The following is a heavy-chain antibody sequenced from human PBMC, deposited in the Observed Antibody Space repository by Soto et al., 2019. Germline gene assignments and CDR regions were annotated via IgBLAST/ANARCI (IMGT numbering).Heavy chain of an antibody. CDR1: GYTFINYG. J-gene: IGHJ4*02. V-gene: IGHV1-18*01. D-gene: IGHD6-19*01. CDR2: ISGSNGDT. Sequence: ASVKVSCKASGYTFINYGVAWVRRAPGQGPEWMGWISGSNGDTKYAQNLQNRVSLTTDTSTNTAYMELRSLRPDDTAIYFCGRGGLAVSGTYDYWGQGTLVTVSS. CDR3: GRGGLAVSGTYDY.